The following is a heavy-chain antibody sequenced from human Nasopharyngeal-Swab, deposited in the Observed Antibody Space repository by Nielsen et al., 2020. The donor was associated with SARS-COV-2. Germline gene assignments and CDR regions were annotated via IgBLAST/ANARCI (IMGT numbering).Heavy chain of an antibody. V-gene: IGHV1-24*01. CDR2: FDPEDGET. CDR1: GFTFSGSA. J-gene: IGHJ4*02. CDR3: TTVAGSYGRFDY. Sequence: GESLKISCAASGFTFSGSAMHWVRQAPGKGLEWVGGFDPEDGETIYAQKFQGRVTMTEDTSTDTAYMELSSLTSEDTAVYYCTTVAGSYGRFDYWGQGTLVTVSS. D-gene: IGHD1-26*01.